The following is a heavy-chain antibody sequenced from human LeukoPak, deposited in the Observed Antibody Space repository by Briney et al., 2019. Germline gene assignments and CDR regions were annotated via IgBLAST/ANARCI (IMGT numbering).Heavy chain of an antibody. CDR1: GYSFTSYW. Sequence: GESLKISCKGSGYSFTSYWIGWVRQMPGKGLEWMGIIYPGDSDTRYSPSFQGQVTISADKSISTAYPQWSSLKASDTAMYYCARHEGIGLWELSVDYWGQGTLVTVSS. CDR3: ARHEGIGLWELSVDY. D-gene: IGHD3-16*02. V-gene: IGHV5-51*01. CDR2: IYPGDSDT. J-gene: IGHJ4*02.